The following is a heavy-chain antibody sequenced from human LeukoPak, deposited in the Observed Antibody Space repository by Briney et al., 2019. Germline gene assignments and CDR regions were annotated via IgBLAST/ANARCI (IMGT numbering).Heavy chain of an antibody. CDR3: ARASSDYEVHPFDY. J-gene: IGHJ4*02. Sequence: TPSETLSLTCTVSGGSISSYYWSWIRQPPGKGLEWIGYIYYSGSTNYTPSLKSRVTISVDTSKNQFSLKLSSVTAADTAVYYCARASSDYEVHPFDYWGQGTLVTVSS. V-gene: IGHV4-59*08. D-gene: IGHD5-12*01. CDR1: GGSISSYY. CDR2: IYYSGST.